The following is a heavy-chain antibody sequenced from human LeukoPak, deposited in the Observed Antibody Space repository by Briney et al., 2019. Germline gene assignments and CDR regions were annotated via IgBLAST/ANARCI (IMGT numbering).Heavy chain of an antibody. CDR1: GYTFTSYA. J-gene: IGHJ4*02. D-gene: IGHD3-22*01. CDR2: INAGNGNT. V-gene: IGHV1-3*01. Sequence: GASVKVSCKASGYTFTSYAMHWVRQAPGQRLEWMGWINAGNGNTKYSQKFQGRVTMTRDTSTSTVYMELSSLRSEDTAVYYCARDPLEYYDSSGYPDYWGQGTLVTVSS. CDR3: ARDPLEYYDSSGYPDY.